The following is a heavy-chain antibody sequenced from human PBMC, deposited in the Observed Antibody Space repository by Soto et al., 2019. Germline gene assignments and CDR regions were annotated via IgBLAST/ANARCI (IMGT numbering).Heavy chain of an antibody. D-gene: IGHD4-17*01. V-gene: IGHV1-58*02. CDR3: AAVFGYGDHYFDY. J-gene: IGHJ4*02. CDR1: GFTFTISA. CDR2: IVVGSGNT. Sequence: SVKVSCKASGFTFTISAMQWVRQARGQRLEWIGWIVVGSGNTNYAQKFQERVTITRDMSTSTAYMELSSLRSEDTAVYYCAAVFGYGDHYFDYWGQGTLVTVSS.